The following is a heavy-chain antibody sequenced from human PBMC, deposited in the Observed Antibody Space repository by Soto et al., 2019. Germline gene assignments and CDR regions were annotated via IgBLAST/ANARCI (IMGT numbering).Heavy chain of an antibody. Sequence: GGSLRLSCAASGFTFSSYAMSWVRQAPGKGLEWVSAISGSGGSTYYADSVKGRFTISRDTSKNTVYLQMNSLSAEDTAVYYCAKDGSVPGRPDSFDYWAQGTLVTVSS. J-gene: IGHJ4*01. CDR2: ISGSGGST. V-gene: IGHV3-23*01. D-gene: IGHD6-6*01. CDR1: GFTFSSYA. CDR3: AKDGSVPGRPDSFDY.